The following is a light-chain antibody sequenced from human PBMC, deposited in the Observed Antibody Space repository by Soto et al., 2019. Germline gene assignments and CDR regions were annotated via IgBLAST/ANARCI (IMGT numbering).Light chain of an antibody. J-gene: IGLJ1*01. CDR2: GNS. CDR3: QSYDSSLSGNYV. CDR1: SSNIGAGYD. Sequence: QAVVTQPPSVSGAPGQRVTISCTGSSSNIGAGYDVHWYQQLPGTVPKLLIYGNSNRPSGVPDRFSGSKSGTSASLAITGLQAEDEADYYCQSYDSSLSGNYVFGTGTKLTVL. V-gene: IGLV1-40*01.